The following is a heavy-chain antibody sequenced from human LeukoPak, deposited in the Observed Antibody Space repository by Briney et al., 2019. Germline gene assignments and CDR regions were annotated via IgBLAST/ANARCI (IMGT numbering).Heavy chain of an antibody. CDR1: GYTFTGYY. V-gene: IGHV1-2*02. CDR3: ARSPTPITIFLFDY. J-gene: IGHJ4*02. CDR2: INPNSGGT. D-gene: IGHD3-9*01. Sequence: ASVKVSCKASGYTFTGYYMHWLRQAPGQGLEWMGWINPNSGGTNYAQKFQGRVTMTRDTSISTAYMELSRLRSDDTAVYYCARSPTPITIFLFDYWGQGTLVTVSS.